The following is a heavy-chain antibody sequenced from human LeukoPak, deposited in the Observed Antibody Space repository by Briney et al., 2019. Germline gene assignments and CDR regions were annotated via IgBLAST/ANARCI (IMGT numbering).Heavy chain of an antibody. J-gene: IGHJ4*02. Sequence: GASVKVSCKASGYTFTGYYMHWVRQAPGQGLEWMGWINPNSGGTNYAQKFQGRVTMTRDTSISTAYMELSRLRSDGTAVYYCARESDSSLTFIDYWGQGTLVTVSS. CDR3: ARESDSSLTFIDY. CDR1: GYTFTGYY. D-gene: IGHD4-11*01. CDR2: INPNSGGT. V-gene: IGHV1-2*02.